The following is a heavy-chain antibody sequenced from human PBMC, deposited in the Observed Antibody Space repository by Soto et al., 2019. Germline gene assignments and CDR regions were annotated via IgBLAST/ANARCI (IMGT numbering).Heavy chain of an antibody. J-gene: IGHJ6*03. Sequence: ASLKVSCKASGYSFTSYGISWVRQAPGQGLEWMGWISAYNGNTNYAQKLQGRVTMTTDTSTSTAYMELRSLRSDDTAVYYCARDEVVVVPAAILIDFGGKGTAVTVAS. CDR1: GYSFTSYG. D-gene: IGHD2-2*01. CDR2: ISAYNGNT. CDR3: ARDEVVVVPAAILIDF. V-gene: IGHV1-18*01.